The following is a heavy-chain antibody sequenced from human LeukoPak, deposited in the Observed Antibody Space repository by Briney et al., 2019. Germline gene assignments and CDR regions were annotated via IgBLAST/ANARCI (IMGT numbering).Heavy chain of an antibody. Sequence: GRSLRLSCAAPGFTFRSYGMHWVRQAPGKGLEWVSLIYSGGSTYYADSVKCRFTISRDNSKDTQYLQMNSRRVEDTAVYYCALGLVTDYWGQGTLVTVSS. D-gene: IGHD3-9*01. CDR1: GFTFRSYG. V-gene: IGHV3-66*01. CDR3: ALGLVTDY. CDR2: IYSGGST. J-gene: IGHJ4*02.